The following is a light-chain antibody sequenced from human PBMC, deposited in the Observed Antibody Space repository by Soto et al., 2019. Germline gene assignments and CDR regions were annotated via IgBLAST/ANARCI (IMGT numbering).Light chain of an antibody. CDR2: EVS. CDR1: SRDVGSYNL. J-gene: IGLJ2*01. Sequence: QSALTQPASVSGSPGQSITISCTGTSRDVGSYNLVSWYQQHPGKAPKLMIYEVSKRPSGVSNRFSGSKSGNTASLTISGLQAEDEADYYCCSSAGSSTPVVFGGGTKLTV. V-gene: IGLV2-23*02. CDR3: CSSAGSSTPVV.